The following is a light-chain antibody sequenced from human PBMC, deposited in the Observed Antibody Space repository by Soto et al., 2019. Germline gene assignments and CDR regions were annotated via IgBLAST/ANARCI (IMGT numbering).Light chain of an antibody. CDR2: EVS. CDR1: SSDVGAYNS. Sequence: QSALTQPASVSGSPGQSITISCTGTSSDVGAYNSVSWYQQHPGKAPKLMIYEVSNRPSGVSNRFSGSKSGNTASLTISGLQAEDEADYYCSSYPSSSTPCVFGTGTKLTVL. CDR3: SSYPSSSTPCV. J-gene: IGLJ1*01. V-gene: IGLV2-14*01.